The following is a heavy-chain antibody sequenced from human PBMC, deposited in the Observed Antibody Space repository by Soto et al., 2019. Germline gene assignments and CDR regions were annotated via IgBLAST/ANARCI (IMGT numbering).Heavy chain of an antibody. J-gene: IGHJ5*02. CDR2: ISANGVTT. CDR3: VRDLGYCSSITCDDP. D-gene: IGHD2-2*01. V-gene: IGHV3-48*03. CDR1: GFSFSSYE. Sequence: GGSLRLSCAASGFSFSSYEMNWVRQAPGKGLEWVSYISANGVTTYYEDSVMGRFTISRDNAKNSLYLQMNSLRAEDTAVSYFVRDLGYCSSITCDDPWGQGTLVTVSS.